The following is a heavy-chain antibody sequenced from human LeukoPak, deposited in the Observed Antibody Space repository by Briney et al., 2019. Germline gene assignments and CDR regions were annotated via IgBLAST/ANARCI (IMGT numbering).Heavy chain of an antibody. J-gene: IGHJ4*02. CDR1: GGSISSNSYY. Sequence: PSETLSLTCTVSGGSISSNSYYWGWIRQPPGKGLEWIGSIFYSGSTYYNPSLKSRVTISVDTSKNQFSLKLGSVTAADTAVYYCARRGSIHPWTYWGQGTLVTVSS. CDR3: ARRGSIHPWTY. CDR2: IFYSGST. D-gene: IGHD3-3*01. V-gene: IGHV4-39*01.